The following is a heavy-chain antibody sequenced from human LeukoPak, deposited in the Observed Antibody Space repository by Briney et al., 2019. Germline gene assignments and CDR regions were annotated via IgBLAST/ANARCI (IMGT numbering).Heavy chain of an antibody. Sequence: PSETLSLTCSVSGGSINSGYWSWIRQPPGKGLEWIGLLYPSGSTNCNPSLKSRVTISVDTSRTQFSLKLSSMTAADTAVYYCAGGHYPLEYWGQGTLVTVSS. V-gene: IGHV4-59*01. J-gene: IGHJ4*02. CDR3: AGGHYPLEY. CDR1: GGSINSGY. CDR2: LYPSGST. D-gene: IGHD1-26*01.